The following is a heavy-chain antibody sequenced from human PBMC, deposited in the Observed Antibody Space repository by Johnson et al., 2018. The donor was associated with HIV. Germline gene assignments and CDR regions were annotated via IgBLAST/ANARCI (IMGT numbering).Heavy chain of an antibody. CDR1: GFTFSSYA. Sequence: EKLVESGGGLVQPGGSLRLSCAASGFTFSSYAMSWVRQAPGKGLEWVSAISGSGGSTYYADSVKGRFTISRDNSKNTLYLQMKSLRAEDTAVYYCAKDNYYDSSGSGAGGPYDAFDIWGQGTMVTVSS. D-gene: IGHD3-22*01. J-gene: IGHJ3*02. CDR3: AKDNYYDSSGSGAGGPYDAFDI. V-gene: IGHV3-23*04. CDR2: ISGSGGST.